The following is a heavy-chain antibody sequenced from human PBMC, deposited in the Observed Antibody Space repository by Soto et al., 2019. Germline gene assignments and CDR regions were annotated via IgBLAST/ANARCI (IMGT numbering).Heavy chain of an antibody. V-gene: IGHV5-10-1*03. CDR1: GYSFTNYW. D-gene: IGHD6-19*01. Sequence: EVQLVQSGAEVKTPGESLRISCKASGYSFTNYWISWVRQMPGKGLEWMGRIDPSDSYANYNPSLRGRVTLSADKSISTAYLHWSSLKASDTAIYYCSRSGNGADIAVAAGRPVWGQGTTVTVSS. CDR3: SRSGNGADIAVAAGRPV. CDR2: IDPSDSYA. J-gene: IGHJ6*02.